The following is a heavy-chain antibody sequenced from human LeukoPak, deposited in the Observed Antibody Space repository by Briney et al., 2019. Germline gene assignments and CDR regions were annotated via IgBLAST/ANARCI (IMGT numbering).Heavy chain of an antibody. D-gene: IGHD3/OR15-3a*01. V-gene: IGHV4-4*02. CDR2: IYHSGST. CDR1: GGSISSSNW. Sequence: PSGTLSLTGAVSGGSISSSNWWSWVRQPPGKGLEWIGEIYHSGSTNYNPSLKSRVTISVDKSKNQFSLKLSSVTAADTAVYYCATYYNSLTGFDYWGQGTLVTVSS. J-gene: IGHJ4*02. CDR3: ATYYNSLTGFDY.